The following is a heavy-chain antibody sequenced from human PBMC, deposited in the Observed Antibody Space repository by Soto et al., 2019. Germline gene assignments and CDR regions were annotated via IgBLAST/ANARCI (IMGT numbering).Heavy chain of an antibody. D-gene: IGHD3-9*01. CDR2: ISGSGGST. Sequence: GESLKISCAASGFTFSSYAMSWVRQAPGKGLEWVSAISGSGGSTYYADSVKGRFTISRDNSKNTLYLQMNSLRAEDTAVYYCAKTGVLRYFDWLLYFDYWGQGTLVTVSS. CDR3: AKTGVLRYFDWLLYFDY. V-gene: IGHV3-23*01. CDR1: GFTFSSYA. J-gene: IGHJ4*02.